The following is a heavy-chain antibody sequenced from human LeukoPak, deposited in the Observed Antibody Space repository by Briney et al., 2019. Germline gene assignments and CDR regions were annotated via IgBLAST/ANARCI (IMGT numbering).Heavy chain of an antibody. J-gene: IGHJ5*02. CDR2: TYYRSKWYN. V-gene: IGHV6-1*01. CDR1: GDTVSINTAA. D-gene: IGHD6-13*01. CDR3: ARDTGYSSSWLENWFDP. Sequence: SQTLSLTCAISGDTVSINTAAWNWLRQSPSRGLEWLGSTYYRSKWYNDYAVSVKSRITNNPDTSKNQFSLQLNSVTPEDTAVYYCARDTGYSSSWLENWFDPWGQGTLVTVAS.